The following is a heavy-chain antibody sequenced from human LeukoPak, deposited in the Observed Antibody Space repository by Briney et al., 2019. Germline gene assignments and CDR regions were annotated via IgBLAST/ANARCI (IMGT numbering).Heavy chain of an antibody. Sequence: GGSLRLSCAASGFTFSSYGMHWVRQAPGKGLEWVAVIWYDGSNKYYADSVKGRFTISRGNSKNTLYLQMNSLRAEDTAVYYCARGGTSSIASSFDYWGQGTLVTVSS. J-gene: IGHJ4*02. CDR3: ARGGTSSIASSFDY. CDR1: GFTFSSYG. CDR2: IWYDGSNK. V-gene: IGHV3-33*01. D-gene: IGHD6-6*01.